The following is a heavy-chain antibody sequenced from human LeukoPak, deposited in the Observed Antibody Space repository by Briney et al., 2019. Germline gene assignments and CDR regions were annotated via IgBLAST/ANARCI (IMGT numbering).Heavy chain of an antibody. CDR3: ARAGGYDILDGMDV. Sequence: SEALSLTCTVSGGSVSSGSYYWSWIRQPPGKGLEWIGYIYYSGSTNYNPSLKSRVTISVDTSKDQFSLKLSSVTAADTAVYYCARAGGYDILDGMDVWGKGTTVTVSS. D-gene: IGHD3-9*01. J-gene: IGHJ6*04. V-gene: IGHV4-61*01. CDR1: GGSVSSGSYY. CDR2: IYYSGST.